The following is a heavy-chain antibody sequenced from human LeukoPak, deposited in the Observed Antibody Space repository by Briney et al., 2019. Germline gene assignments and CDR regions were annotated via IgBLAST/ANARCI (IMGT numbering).Heavy chain of an antibody. V-gene: IGHV4-4*07. CDR3: ARALRGAAGFDY. CDR2: IYITGDI. Sequence: PSETLSLTCTVSGGSISSYYWSWIRQPAGKGLEYIGRIYITGDINYNPSLKSRVTMSVDTSKNQFSLKLTSVTAADTAVYYCARALRGAAGFDYWGQGTLVTVSS. D-gene: IGHD1-26*01. CDR1: GGSISSYY. J-gene: IGHJ4*02.